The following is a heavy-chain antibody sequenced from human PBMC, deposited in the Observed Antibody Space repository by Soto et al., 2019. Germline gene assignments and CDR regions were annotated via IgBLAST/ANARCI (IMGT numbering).Heavy chain of an antibody. CDR1: GAFIRTSTYF. CDR3: AAHGRSLDSSGWPPSWFGS. Sequence: PSETLSLTCAVSGAFIRTSTYFWGRLRQPPGKGLEWIGTIYNSGSTYYNPALKRQFTIIVETSKNQFSRKLSSVSAGDTAVDYFAAHGRSLDSSGWPPSWFGSWGQGTLGTVSS. J-gene: IGHJ5*01. D-gene: IGHD6-19*01. V-gene: IGHV4-39*01. CDR2: IYNSGST.